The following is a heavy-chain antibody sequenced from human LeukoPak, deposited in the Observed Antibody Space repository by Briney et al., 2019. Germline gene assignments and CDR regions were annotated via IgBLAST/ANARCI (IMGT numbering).Heavy chain of an antibody. CDR2: IYYSGST. CDR1: GGSISSYY. V-gene: IGHV4-59*01. Sequence: SETLSLTCTVSGGSISSYYWSWIRQPPGKGLEWIGYIYYSGSTNYNPSLKSRVTISVDTSKNQFSLKLSSVTAADTAVHYCAAAQDYGDYVLDYWGQGTLVTVSS. J-gene: IGHJ4*02. CDR3: AAAQDYGDYVLDY. D-gene: IGHD4-17*01.